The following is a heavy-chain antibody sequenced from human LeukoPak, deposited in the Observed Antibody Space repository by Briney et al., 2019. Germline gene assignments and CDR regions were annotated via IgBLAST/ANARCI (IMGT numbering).Heavy chain of an antibody. J-gene: IGHJ2*01. Sequence: PSETLSLTCTVSGGFISSYYWSWIRQPAGKGLEWSGRIYSSGTTNYSPSLESRVTMSVDTSKNQFSLKLSSVTAADTAVYFCTRDIVLPTAYWYFDLWGRGTLVTVSS. CDR2: IYSSGTT. CDR3: TRDIVLPTAYWYFDL. CDR1: GGFISSYY. V-gene: IGHV4-4*07. D-gene: IGHD2-2*01.